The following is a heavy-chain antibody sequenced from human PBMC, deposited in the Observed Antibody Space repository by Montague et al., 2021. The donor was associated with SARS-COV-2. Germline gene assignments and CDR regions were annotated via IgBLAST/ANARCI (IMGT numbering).Heavy chain of an antibody. J-gene: IGHJ6*03. V-gene: IGHV4-59*01. CDR3: ARGIFTIPFIPAHYYMDV. CDR2: IYYSGGY. CDR1: GASISRYY. Sequence: SETLSLTCTVYGASISRYYLTWIRHPKGKGLGWIGYIYYSGGYYYNPSLKSRDTVSVDTSKNQFSLKLSSVTAADTAVYYCARGIFTIPFIPAHYYMDVWGKGTTVSV. D-gene: IGHD3-3*01.